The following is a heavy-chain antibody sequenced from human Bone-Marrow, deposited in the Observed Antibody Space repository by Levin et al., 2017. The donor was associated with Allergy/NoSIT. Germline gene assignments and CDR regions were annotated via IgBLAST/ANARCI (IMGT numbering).Heavy chain of an antibody. V-gene: IGHV1-8*01. Sequence: ASVKVSCKTSGYTFTSFDINWVRQATVQGLEWMGWMYPNSDNAGYAQKLQGRVTMTRNTSISTAYMELSSLRSEDTAIYYCARGELGSGYLFDYWGQGTLVTVSS. D-gene: IGHD5-12*01. J-gene: IGHJ4*02. CDR1: GYTFTSFD. CDR3: ARGELGSGYLFDY. CDR2: MYPNSDNA.